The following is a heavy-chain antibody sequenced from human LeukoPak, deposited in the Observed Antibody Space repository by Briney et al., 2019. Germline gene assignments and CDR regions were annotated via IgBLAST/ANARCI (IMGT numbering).Heavy chain of an antibody. Sequence: PGGSLRLSCAASGFTFSSYAMSWVRQAPGKGLEWVSVISNSGGSTYYADSVKGRFTISRDNAKNTLYLQMNSLRAEDTAVYYCAKDQFKYRVIGAFDIWGQGTMVTVSS. V-gene: IGHV3-23*01. CDR2: ISNSGGST. CDR3: AKDQFKYRVIGAFDI. CDR1: GFTFSSYA. J-gene: IGHJ3*02. D-gene: IGHD3-22*01.